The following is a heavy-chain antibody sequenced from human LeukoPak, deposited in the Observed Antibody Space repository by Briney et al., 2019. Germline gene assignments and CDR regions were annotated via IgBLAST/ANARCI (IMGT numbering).Heavy chain of an antibody. D-gene: IGHD6-13*01. J-gene: IGHJ4*02. CDR3: ASEAAAGTDYYLDY. CDR2: IYSGGST. Sequence: PGGSLRLSSAASGFTVCSNFMSWGRQAPGQGLEWGSVIYSGGSTYYADSVKGRFNIPRDNSKNTLYLQMHSLRAEDTAVYYCASEAAAGTDYYLDYWGQGTLVTVST. CDR1: GFTVCSNF. V-gene: IGHV3-53*01.